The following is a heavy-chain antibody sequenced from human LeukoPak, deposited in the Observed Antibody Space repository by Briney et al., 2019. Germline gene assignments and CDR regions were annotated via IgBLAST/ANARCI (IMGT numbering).Heavy chain of an antibody. CDR3: ARVPDWDGDLDY. V-gene: IGHV3-74*01. Sequence: GGSLRLSCAASGFTFSTSWMHWVRQAPGKGLVLVSRINSDGSTTNYADSVKGRFTISRDNAKNTLYLHMNRLRAEDTAVYYCARVPDWDGDLDYWGQGTLVTVSS. CDR2: INSDGSTT. D-gene: IGHD1-1*01. CDR1: GFTFSTSW. J-gene: IGHJ4*02.